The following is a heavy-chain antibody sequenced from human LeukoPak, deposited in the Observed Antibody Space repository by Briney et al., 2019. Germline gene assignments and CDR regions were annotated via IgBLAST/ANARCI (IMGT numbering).Heavy chain of an antibody. V-gene: IGHV3-7*01. J-gene: IGHJ4*02. Sequence: PGGSLRLSGAASGFTFYSYWMSWVRQAPEKGPEWLANIRQDGSDKQYVDSVKCRFTISRDNAKSSLYLQMNSLSAEDTAVYYCARHSRGSPIDDWGQGTLVTVSS. CDR1: GFTFYSYW. CDR3: ARHSRGSPIDD. CDR2: IRQDGSDK. D-gene: IGHD2-15*01.